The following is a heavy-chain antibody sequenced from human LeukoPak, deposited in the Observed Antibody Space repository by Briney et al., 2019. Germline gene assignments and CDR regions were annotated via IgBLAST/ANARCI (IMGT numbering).Heavy chain of an antibody. CDR1: GFTVSSNY. Sequence: GGSLRLSCAASGFTVSSNYMSWVRQAPGKRLEWVSVIYSGGSTYYADSVKGRFTISRDNSKNTLYLQMNSLRAEDTAVYYCPRDTYYYDSSGPRGHWGQGTLVTVSS. D-gene: IGHD3-22*01. CDR3: PRDTYYYDSSGPRGH. CDR2: IYSGGST. V-gene: IGHV3-66*02. J-gene: IGHJ4*02.